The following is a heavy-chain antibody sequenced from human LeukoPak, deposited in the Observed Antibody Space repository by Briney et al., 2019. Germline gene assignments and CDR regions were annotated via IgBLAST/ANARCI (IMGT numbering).Heavy chain of an antibody. J-gene: IGHJ5*02. CDR3: ARDRSSSWTRDWFDP. D-gene: IGHD6-13*01. Sequence: SETLSLTCTVSGGSISGFYWSWIRQPAGKGLEWIGRIYNSASTNYNPSLKSRVTMSVDTSKNQFSLKLISVTAADTAVYYCARDRSSSWTRDWFDPWGQGTLVTVS. CDR2: IYNSAST. V-gene: IGHV4-4*07. CDR1: GGSISGFY.